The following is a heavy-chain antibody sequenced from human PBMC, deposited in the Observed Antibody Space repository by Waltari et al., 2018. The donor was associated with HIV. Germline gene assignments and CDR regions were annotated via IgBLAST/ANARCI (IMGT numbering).Heavy chain of an antibody. CDR2: IYSGGST. CDR3: ARVGDIVVVPAADWAGGMDV. D-gene: IGHD2-2*01. CDR1: GFTVSSNY. J-gene: IGHJ6*02. Sequence: VESGGGLIQPGGSLRLSCAASGFTVSSNYMSWVRQAPGKGLEWGSVIYSGGSTYYADSVKGRFTISRDNSKNTLYLQMNSLRAEDTAVYYCARVGDIVVVPAADWAGGMDVWGQGTTVTVSS. V-gene: IGHV3-53*01.